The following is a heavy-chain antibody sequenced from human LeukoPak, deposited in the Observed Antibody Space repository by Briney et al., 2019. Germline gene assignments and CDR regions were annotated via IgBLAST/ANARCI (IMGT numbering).Heavy chain of an antibody. CDR2: INAGNDNK. Sequence: GASVKVSCKASGYTFTSYGMHWVRQAPGQRLEWMGWINAGNDNKKHSQKFQGRITITRDTSASTAYMELSSLRPEDTAVYYCARATGYCSSTSCWVLDPWGQGTLVTVSS. J-gene: IGHJ5*02. D-gene: IGHD2-2*01. CDR3: ARATGYCSSTSCWVLDP. CDR1: GYTFTSYG. V-gene: IGHV1-3*01.